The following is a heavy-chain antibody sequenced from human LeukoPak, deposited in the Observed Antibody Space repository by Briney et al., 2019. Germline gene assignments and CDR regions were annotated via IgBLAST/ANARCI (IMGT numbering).Heavy chain of an antibody. J-gene: IGHJ3*02. D-gene: IGHD1-26*01. Sequence: GGSLRLSCTVSGFTVSSNSMSWVRQAPGKGLEWVSFIYSDNTHYSDSVKGRFTISRDNAKNSLYLQMNSLRAEDTAVYYCARRGWELYRIDAFDIWGQGTMVTVSS. CDR2: IYSDNT. CDR1: GFTVSSNS. CDR3: ARRGWELYRIDAFDI. V-gene: IGHV3-53*01.